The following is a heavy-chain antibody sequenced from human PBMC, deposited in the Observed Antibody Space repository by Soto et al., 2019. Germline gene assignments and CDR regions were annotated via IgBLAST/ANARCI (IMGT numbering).Heavy chain of an antibody. CDR2: INTGNGNT. CDR1: GITYTTYA. D-gene: IGHD5-12*01. V-gene: IGHV1-3*04. Sequence: QVQLVQSGAEVKKPGASVKVSCKASGITYTTYAIHWVRQAPGQGLEWMGWINTGNGNTRYSQRFQGRVTLTTERSVNTAYMCLSSLTSGDTAVYYCARAISGYVTWGQGTLITVSS. CDR3: ARAISGYVT. J-gene: IGHJ5*02.